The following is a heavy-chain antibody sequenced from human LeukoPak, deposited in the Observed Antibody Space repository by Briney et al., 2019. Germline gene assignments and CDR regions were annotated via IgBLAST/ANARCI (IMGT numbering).Heavy chain of an antibody. Sequence: GASVKVSCKASGYTFTSYDINWVRQATGQGLEWMGWMNPNSGNTGYAQKFQGRVTMTRNTSISTAYMELSSLRSEDTAVYYCARGGYYDSSGYSTYYYYYYYMDVWGKGTTVTVSS. V-gene: IGHV1-8*01. CDR1: GYTFTSYD. CDR2: MNPNSGNT. CDR3: ARGGYYDSSGYSTYYYYYYYMDV. J-gene: IGHJ6*03. D-gene: IGHD3-22*01.